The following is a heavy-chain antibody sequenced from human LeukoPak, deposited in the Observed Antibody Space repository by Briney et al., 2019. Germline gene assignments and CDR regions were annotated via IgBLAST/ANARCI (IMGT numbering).Heavy chain of an antibody. D-gene: IGHD4-23*01. V-gene: IGHV4-61*02. Sequence: PSETLSLTCTVSGGSISSGSYYWSWIRQPAGKGLEWIGRIYTSGSTNYNPSLKSRVTISVDTSKNQFSLKLSSVTAADTAVYYCATDYGGNSAPPFLSPSSYWYFDLWGRGTLVTVSS. CDR2: IYTSGST. J-gene: IGHJ2*01. CDR3: ATDYGGNSAPPFLSPSSYWYFDL. CDR1: GGSISSGSYY.